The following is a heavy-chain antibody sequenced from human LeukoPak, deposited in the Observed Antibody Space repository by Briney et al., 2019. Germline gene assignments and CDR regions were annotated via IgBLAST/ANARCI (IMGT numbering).Heavy chain of an antibody. CDR2: INPNSGGT. J-gene: IGHJ4*02. CDR1: GYTFTGYY. CDR3: ARDWDRGVFPYFDY. V-gene: IGHV1-2*02. Sequence: ASVKVSCKASGYTFTGYYMHWVRQAPGQGLEWMGWINPNSGGTNYAQKFQGRVTMTRDTSISTAYMELRSLRSDDTAVYYCARDWDRGVFPYFDYWGQGTLVTVSS. D-gene: IGHD3-10*01.